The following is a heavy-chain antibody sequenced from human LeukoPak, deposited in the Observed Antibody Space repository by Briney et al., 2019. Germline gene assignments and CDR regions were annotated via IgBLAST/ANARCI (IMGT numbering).Heavy chain of an antibody. J-gene: IGHJ4*02. CDR2: ISSSSSYI. CDR1: GFTFSSYS. CDR3: ARAGYSSGYDILTGYYGGLNFDY. Sequence: GGSLRLSCAASGFTFSSYSMNWVRQAPGKGLEWVSSISSSSSYIYYADSVKGRFTISRDNAKNSLYLQMNSLRAEDTAVYYCARAGYSSGYDILTGYYGGLNFDYWGQGTLVTASS. D-gene: IGHD3-9*01. V-gene: IGHV3-21*01.